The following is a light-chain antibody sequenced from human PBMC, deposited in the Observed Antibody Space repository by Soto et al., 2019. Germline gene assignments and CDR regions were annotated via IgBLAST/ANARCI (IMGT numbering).Light chain of an antibody. CDR2: WAS. J-gene: IGKJ4*01. V-gene: IGKV4-1*01. CDR3: QQHYSTPFT. Sequence: DIVMTQFPDSLAVSLGARATINCKSSQSVLYSSNNKNYLAWYKQKPRQPPKLLISWASTRESGVPDRFSGSGSGADFTLTISSLQAEDAAVYYCQQHYSTPFTFGGGTKVEIK. CDR1: QSVLYSSNNKNY.